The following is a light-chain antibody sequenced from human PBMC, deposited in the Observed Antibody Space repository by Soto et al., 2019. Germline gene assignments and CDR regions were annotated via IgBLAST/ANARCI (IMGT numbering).Light chain of an antibody. Sequence: QSALTQPASVSGSPGQSITLSCTGTSSDVGGYNFVSWYQHHPGKAPKLIIYDVSNRPSGVSNRFSGSKSGNTASLTISGLQAEDEADYYCSSYTPSSTPFVFGTGTKVTVL. CDR1: SSDVGGYNF. V-gene: IGLV2-14*03. CDR2: DVS. CDR3: SSYTPSSTPFV. J-gene: IGLJ1*01.